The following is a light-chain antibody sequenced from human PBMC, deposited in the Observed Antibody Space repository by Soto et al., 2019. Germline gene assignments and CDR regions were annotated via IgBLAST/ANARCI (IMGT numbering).Light chain of an antibody. Sequence: EIVLPQSPATLSLSPGERATLSCRASQSVSSYLAWYQHKPGQAPRLLIYDASNRATGIPARFSGSGSGTDFTLTISSLEPEDFAVYYCRQRSNWLPTFGQGTKVEIK. CDR2: DAS. J-gene: IGKJ1*01. CDR3: RQRSNWLPT. CDR1: QSVSSY. V-gene: IGKV3-11*01.